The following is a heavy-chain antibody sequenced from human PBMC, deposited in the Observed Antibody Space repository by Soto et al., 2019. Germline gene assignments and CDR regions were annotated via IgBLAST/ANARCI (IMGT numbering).Heavy chain of an antibody. V-gene: IGHV3-53*01. Sequence: GGSLRLSCAASVFTVSSNYMSWVRQAPGKGLEWVSVIYSGGSTYYADSVKGRFTISRDNSKNTLYLQMNSLRAEDTAVYYCARAGTYYYYGMDVWGQGTTVTVSS. J-gene: IGHJ6*02. CDR1: VFTVSSNY. CDR2: IYSGGST. CDR3: ARAGTYYYYGMDV. D-gene: IGHD6-13*01.